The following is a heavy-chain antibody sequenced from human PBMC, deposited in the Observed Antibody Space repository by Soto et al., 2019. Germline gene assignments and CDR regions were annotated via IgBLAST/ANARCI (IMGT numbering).Heavy chain of an antibody. CDR3: ARAFGNNYTFDI. CDR2: INPSGGST. J-gene: IGHJ3*02. Sequence: QVQLVQSGAEVKKPGASVKVSCMASRYTFTSYYMHWVRQVPGQGLEWMGIINPSGGSTNYAQKFQGRVTMTRDTSTSTVYMEMSSLRSEDTAVYYCARAFGNNYTFDIWGQGTMVTVSS. CDR1: RYTFTSYY. V-gene: IGHV1-46*01. D-gene: IGHD4-4*01.